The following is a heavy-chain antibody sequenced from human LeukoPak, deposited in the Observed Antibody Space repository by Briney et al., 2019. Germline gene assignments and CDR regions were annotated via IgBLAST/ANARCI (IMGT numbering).Heavy chain of an antibody. V-gene: IGHV3-23*01. CDR2: IRVSDGAR. J-gene: IGHJ3*02. CDR1: GFTVSSIY. D-gene: IGHD1-26*01. CDR3: AKEPRWELLHSFDI. Sequence: GGSLRLSCAASGFTVSSIYMNWVRQAPGKGLEWVSSIRVSDGARFYADSVKGRFIISRDNPKNTLFLQMNSLRAEDTAVYYCAKEPRWELLHSFDIWGQGTMVTVSS.